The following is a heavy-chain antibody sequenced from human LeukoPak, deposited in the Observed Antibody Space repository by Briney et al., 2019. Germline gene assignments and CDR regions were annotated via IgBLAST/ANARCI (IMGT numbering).Heavy chain of an antibody. J-gene: IGHJ4*02. CDR2: IKQDGSEK. D-gene: IGHD2-2*01. V-gene: IGHV3-7*01. Sequence: PWGSLRLSCAASGFTFSSYWMNWVRQAPGKGLEWVANIKQDGSEKYYVDSVKGRFTISRDNAKNSLYLQMNSLRAEDTAVYYCARGGYCSSTSCYVLDWGQGTLVTVSS. CDR1: GFTFSSYW. CDR3: ARGGYCSSTSCYVLD.